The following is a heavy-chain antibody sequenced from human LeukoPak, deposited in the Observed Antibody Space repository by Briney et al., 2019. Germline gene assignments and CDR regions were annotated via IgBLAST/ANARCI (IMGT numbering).Heavy chain of an antibody. CDR1: GDTFSRYG. CDR3: ARDHNWVVDY. D-gene: IGHD1-1*01. J-gene: IGHJ4*02. Sequence: GASVKVSCKASGDTFSRYGIRWVRQAPGQGLEWMGWISTYNGDTNYAQKLQGRVTMTTDTSTSTAYMALRSLRSDDTAVYYCARDHNWVVDYWGQGTLVTVSS. CDR2: ISTYNGDT. V-gene: IGHV1-18*01.